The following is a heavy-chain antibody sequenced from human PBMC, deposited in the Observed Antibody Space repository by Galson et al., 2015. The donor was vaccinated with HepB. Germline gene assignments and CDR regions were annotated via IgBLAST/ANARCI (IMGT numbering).Heavy chain of an antibody. CDR3: ARGRPPITFGGVISFPLYYFDY. CDR1: GGTFSSYA. J-gene: IGHJ4*02. D-gene: IGHD3-16*02. Sequence: SVKVSCKASGGTFSSYAISWVRQAPGQGLEWMGGIIPIFGTANYAQKFQGRVTITADESTSTAYMELSSLRSEDTAVYYCARGRPPITFGGVISFPLYYFDYWGQGTLVTVSS. CDR2: IIPIFGTA. V-gene: IGHV1-69*13.